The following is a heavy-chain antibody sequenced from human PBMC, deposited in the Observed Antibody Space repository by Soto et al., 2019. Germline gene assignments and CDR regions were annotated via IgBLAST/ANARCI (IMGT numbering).Heavy chain of an antibody. Sequence: LTCTVSGGSISSGGYYWSWIRQHPGKGLEWIGYIYYSGSTYYNPSLKSRVTISVDTSKNQFSLKLSSVTAADTAVYYCARSIAATAGAFDIWGQGTMVTVSS. J-gene: IGHJ3*02. CDR2: IYYSGST. D-gene: IGHD6-6*01. V-gene: IGHV4-31*03. CDR1: GGSISSGGYY. CDR3: ARSIAATAGAFDI.